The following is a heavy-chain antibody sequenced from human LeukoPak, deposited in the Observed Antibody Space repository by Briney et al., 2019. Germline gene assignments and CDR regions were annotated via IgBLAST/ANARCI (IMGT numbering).Heavy chain of an antibody. J-gene: IGHJ4*02. CDR1: GYSFNSYW. CDR2: IYPGDSHT. CDR3: ARSDYFYFDY. V-gene: IGHV5-51*01. Sequence: GESLKISCKGSGYSFNSYWIGWVRQMPGKGLEWMGVIYPGDSHTTYSPSFEGQVTFSADKSISTAYLQWSSLKASDTAMYYCARSDYFYFDYWGQGTLVTVSS. D-gene: IGHD2/OR15-2a*01.